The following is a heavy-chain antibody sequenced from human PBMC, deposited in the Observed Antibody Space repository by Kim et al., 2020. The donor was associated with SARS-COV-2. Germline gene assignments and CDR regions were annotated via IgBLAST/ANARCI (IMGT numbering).Heavy chain of an antibody. Sequence: GGTNYAQKFQGRVTMTRDTSISTVYLELTSRRSDDTAVYYCARSSLLDFDYWGQGTLVTVSS. CDR2: GGT. V-gene: IGHV1-2*02. CDR3: ARSSLLDFDY. J-gene: IGHJ4*02. D-gene: IGHD3-16*02.